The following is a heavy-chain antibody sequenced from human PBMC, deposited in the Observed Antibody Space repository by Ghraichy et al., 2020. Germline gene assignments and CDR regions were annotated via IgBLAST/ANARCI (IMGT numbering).Heavy chain of an antibody. J-gene: IGHJ4*02. CDR1: GFTFSDYY. D-gene: IGHD1-26*01. CDR2: ISSSSSYT. Sequence: GESLNISCAASGFTFSDYYMSWIRQAPGKGLEWVSYISSSSSYTNYADSVKGRFTISRDNAKNSLYLQMNSLRAEDTAVYYCASWYSGSYLDYWGQGTLVTVSS. V-gene: IGHV3-11*03. CDR3: ASWYSGSYLDY.